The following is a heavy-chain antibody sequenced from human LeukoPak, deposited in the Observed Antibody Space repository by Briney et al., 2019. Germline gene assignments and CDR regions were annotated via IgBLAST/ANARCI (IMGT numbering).Heavy chain of an antibody. CDR1: GDSISNSSHY. V-gene: IGHV4-39*07. Sequence: SETLSLTCSVSGDSISNSSHYWGWIRQPPGKGLEWIGSIYHSGSTYYNPSLKSRVTISVDTSKNQFSLKLSSVTAADTAVYYCARDLRGYSYGHYYYYMDVWGKGTTVTVSS. CDR2: IYHSGST. CDR3: ARDLRGYSYGHYYYYMDV. D-gene: IGHD5-18*01. J-gene: IGHJ6*03.